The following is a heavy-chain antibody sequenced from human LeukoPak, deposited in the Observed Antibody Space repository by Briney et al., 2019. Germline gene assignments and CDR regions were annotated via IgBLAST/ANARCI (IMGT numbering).Heavy chain of an antibody. J-gene: IGHJ4*02. Sequence: QPGGSLRLSCETSGFSFRSHWMSWVRQAPGKGLEWVANINQDGSEMHYVDSVKGRITVSRDNTKNSMYLQMNSLRAVDTAVYYCARDHTAPTIIWDCWGQGTLVTVSS. CDR2: INQDGSEM. D-gene: IGHD3/OR15-3a*01. CDR3: ARDHTAPTIIWDC. V-gene: IGHV3-7*01. CDR1: GFSFRSHW.